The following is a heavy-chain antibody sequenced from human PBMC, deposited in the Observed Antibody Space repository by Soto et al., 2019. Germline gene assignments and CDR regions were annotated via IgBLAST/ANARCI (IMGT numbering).Heavy chain of an antibody. J-gene: IGHJ5*02. V-gene: IGHV3-15*01. CDR3: CVVKRLDQYSTSGYWFDP. CDR1: GFTFSHAW. D-gene: IGHD2-15*01. CDR2: IKSKADGETK. Sequence: GGSLRLSCAASGFTFSHAWMSWVRQAPGKGLEWVGRIKSKADGETKDYGAPVRGRFTISRDDAKDNLYLQMNSLRIEDTAVYYCCVVKRLDQYSTSGYWFDPWGPGTLVTVSS.